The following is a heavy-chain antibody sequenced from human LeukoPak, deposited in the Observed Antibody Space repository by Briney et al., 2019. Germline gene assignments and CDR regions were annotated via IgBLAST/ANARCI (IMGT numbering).Heavy chain of an antibody. Sequence: GGSLRLSCAASGFTFSSYWMSWVRQAPRKGLKRVANIKQDGSEKYYVDSVKGRFTISRDNAKNSLYLQMNSLRAEDTAVYYCASVIAVADPFDYWGQGTLVTVSS. CDR2: IKQDGSEK. V-gene: IGHV3-7*01. CDR1: GFTFSSYW. D-gene: IGHD6-19*01. CDR3: ASVIAVADPFDY. J-gene: IGHJ4*02.